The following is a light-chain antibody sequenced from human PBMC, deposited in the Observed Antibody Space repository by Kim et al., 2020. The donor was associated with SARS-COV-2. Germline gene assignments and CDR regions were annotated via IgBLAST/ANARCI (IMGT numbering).Light chain of an antibody. CDR3: MQGTIRPIT. CDR2: KIS. V-gene: IGKV2-30*01. J-gene: IGKJ3*01. CDR1: QTLVYSDGTTD. Sequence: PASISCRASQTLVYSDGTTDWDWFHQRPGQSPRRLIYKISNRDSGVPDKFSGSGSGTDFKLQISRVAARDIGVYYCMQGTIRPITFGAGTKVDIK.